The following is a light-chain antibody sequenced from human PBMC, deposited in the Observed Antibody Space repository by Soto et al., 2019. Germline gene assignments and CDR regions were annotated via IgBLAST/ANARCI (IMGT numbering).Light chain of an antibody. J-gene: IGLJ1*01. Sequence: QSALTQPPSVSGFPGQSVAISCTGTSSDVGGSNGVSWYQQPPGTAPKLMIYDVSNRPSGVPDRFSGSKSGNTASLTISGLQAEDEGDYYCSSYTSSSTYVFGTGTKVTVL. CDR1: SSDVGGSNG. CDR3: SSYTSSSTYV. CDR2: DVS. V-gene: IGLV2-18*02.